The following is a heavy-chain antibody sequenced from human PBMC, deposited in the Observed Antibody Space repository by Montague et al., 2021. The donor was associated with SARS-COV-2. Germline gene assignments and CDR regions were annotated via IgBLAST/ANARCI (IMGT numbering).Heavy chain of an antibody. CDR2: IKQDGSEK. J-gene: IGHJ4*02. Sequence: SLRLSCAASGFRSTSNWMTWVRQAPGKGLEWVAHIKQDGSEKNYADSEKGRFTISRDSAKNSIFLQMNNLRAEDSAIYYCAKDDDYTSSCHYWGQGTLVTVSS. D-gene: IGHD6-13*01. CDR3: AKDDDYTSSCHY. CDR1: GFRSTSNW. V-gene: IGHV3-7*01.